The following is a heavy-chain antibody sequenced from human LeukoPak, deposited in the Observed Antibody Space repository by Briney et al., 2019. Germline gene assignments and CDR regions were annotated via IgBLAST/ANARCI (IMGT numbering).Heavy chain of an antibody. V-gene: IGHV1-18*01. D-gene: IGHD6-19*01. CDR2: ISAYNGNT. Sequence: ASVKVSCKASGYTFTSYGISWVRQAPGQGLEWMGWISAYNGNTHYAQKLQGRVTMTTDTSTSTVYMELRSLRSDDTAVYYSARDLRYSSGWSASGMDVWGKGTTVTISS. J-gene: IGHJ6*03. CDR1: GYTFTSYG. CDR3: ARDLRYSSGWSASGMDV.